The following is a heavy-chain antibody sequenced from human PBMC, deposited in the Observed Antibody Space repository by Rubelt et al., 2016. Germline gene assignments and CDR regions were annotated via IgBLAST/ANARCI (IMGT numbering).Heavy chain of an antibody. Sequence: GQGLEWMGWISGFNGDTNYAQKFQGRVTMTTDTSTSTAYMELMSLRPDDTAVYYCARGENLGYCNNTSCYRYYYYYGMDVWVQGTTVTVSS. V-gene: IGHV1-18*01. J-gene: IGHJ6*02. CDR3: ARGENLGYCNNTSCYRYYYYYGMDV. CDR2: ISGFNGDT. D-gene: IGHD2-2*01.